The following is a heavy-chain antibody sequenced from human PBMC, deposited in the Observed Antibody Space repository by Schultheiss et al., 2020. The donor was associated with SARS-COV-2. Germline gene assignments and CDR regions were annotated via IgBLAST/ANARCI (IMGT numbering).Heavy chain of an antibody. CDR2: IYYSGTT. CDR3: ARDDRDRLQPGGYYYYAMDV. J-gene: IGHJ6*02. D-gene: IGHD5-24*01. CDR1: GGSVSSGSYY. Sequence: SETLSLTCTVSGGSVSSGSYYWSWIRQPPGKGLEWISNIYYSGTTNYSPSLKSRLTISIYTSKNQFSLKLSSVTAADTAVYYCARDDRDRLQPGGYYYYAMDVWGQGTTVTVSS. V-gene: IGHV4-61*01.